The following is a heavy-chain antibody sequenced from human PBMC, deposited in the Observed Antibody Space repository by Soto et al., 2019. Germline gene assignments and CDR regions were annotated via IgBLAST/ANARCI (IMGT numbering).Heavy chain of an antibody. Sequence: QGHLVQSGAEVKNPGASVKVSCKASGYSFTRYGIGWARQAPGQGLEWMGWINAYNGNTNYAQNLRGRLTLTTDTSTTTAYMELRNLRSNDTAIYYCAMVDAYVTPSPQDVWGQGTTVTVSS. J-gene: IGHJ6*02. V-gene: IGHV1-18*01. CDR3: AMVDAYVTPSPQDV. CDR1: GYSFTRYG. D-gene: IGHD2-8*01. CDR2: INAYNGNT.